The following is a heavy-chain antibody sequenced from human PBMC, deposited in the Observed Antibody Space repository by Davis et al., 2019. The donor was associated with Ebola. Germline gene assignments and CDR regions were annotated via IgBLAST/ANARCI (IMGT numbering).Heavy chain of an antibody. J-gene: IGHJ4*02. CDR3: SERGSSV. V-gene: IGHV4-59*03. CDR2: IYYSGRA. Sequence: PSETLSLTCTVSGGSLSNRYWSWIRQTPGRGLEWIGYIYYSGRAYSNPSLRSRVTLSVDTSKNQFSLKLTSVTAADTAMYYCSERGSSVWGQGTLVTVSS. D-gene: IGHD3-10*01. CDR1: GGSLSNRY.